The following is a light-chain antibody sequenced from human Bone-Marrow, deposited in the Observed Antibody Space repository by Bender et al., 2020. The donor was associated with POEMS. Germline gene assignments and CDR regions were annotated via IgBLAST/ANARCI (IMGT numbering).Light chain of an antibody. V-gene: IGLV2-23*01. CDR1: SSDVGGFNL. Sequence: QSALTQPASVSGSLGQSITISCTGTSSDVGGFNLVSWYQRHPGKAPKLLIYEDYKRPSGISIRFSGSKSGNTASLTISGLQAEDVADYVCCSNAGSKTLVFGGGTK. CDR3: CSNAGSKTLV. J-gene: IGLJ3*02. CDR2: EDY.